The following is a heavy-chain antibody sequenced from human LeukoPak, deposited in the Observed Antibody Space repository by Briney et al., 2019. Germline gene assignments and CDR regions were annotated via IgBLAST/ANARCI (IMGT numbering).Heavy chain of an antibody. D-gene: IGHD6-13*01. V-gene: IGHV4-34*01. CDR2: INHSGST. J-gene: IGHJ4*02. CDR3: ARGRAAAGDPFDY. Sequence: SETLSLTCAVYGGSFSGYYWSWIRQPPGKGLEWIGEINHSGSTNYNPSLKSRVTISVDTSKNQFSLKLSSVTAADTAVYYCARGRAAAGDPFDYWGQGTLVTVSS. CDR1: GGSFSGYY.